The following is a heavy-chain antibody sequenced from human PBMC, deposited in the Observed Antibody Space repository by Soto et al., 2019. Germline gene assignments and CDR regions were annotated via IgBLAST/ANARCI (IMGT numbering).Heavy chain of an antibody. J-gene: IGHJ4*02. Sequence: RGESLKISCKGSGYSFTSYWIGWVRQMPGKGLEWMGIIYPGDSDTRYSPSFQGQVTISADKSISTAYLQWSSLKASDTAMYYCARQPDSDYYDSSGYYLGLTNWGQGTLVTVSS. V-gene: IGHV5-51*01. CDR1: GYSFTSYW. CDR2: IYPGDSDT. CDR3: ARQPDSDYYDSSGYYLGLTN. D-gene: IGHD3-22*01.